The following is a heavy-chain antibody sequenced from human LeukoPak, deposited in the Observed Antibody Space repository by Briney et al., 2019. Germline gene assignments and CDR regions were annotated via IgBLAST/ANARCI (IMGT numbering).Heavy chain of an antibody. J-gene: IGHJ3*01. D-gene: IGHD2-2*01. V-gene: IGHV1-18*01. CDR3: ARDRYCSSTSCYENAFDV. Sequence: GASVKVSCKASGYTFATYGIIWVRQAPGQGLEWMGWINTYSGSTDYAHDLQGRVTMTTDTSTSTAYMELRSLRSDDTAVYYCARDRYCSSTSCYENAFDVWGQGTMVTVSS. CDR2: INTYSGST. CDR1: GYTFATYG.